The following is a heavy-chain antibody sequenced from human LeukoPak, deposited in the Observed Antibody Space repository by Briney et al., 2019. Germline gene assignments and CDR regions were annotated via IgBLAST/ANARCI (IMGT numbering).Heavy chain of an antibody. CDR1: GFIFRNYG. D-gene: IGHD2-21*01. Sequence: GGSLRLSCVGSGFIFRNYGMSWVRQAPGKGLEWVANIKQDGSEKYYVDSVKGRFTISRDNAKNSLYLQMNSLRAEDTAVYYCARDSVFTLDYWGQGTLVTVSS. V-gene: IGHV3-7*01. CDR3: ARDSVFTLDY. CDR2: IKQDGSEK. J-gene: IGHJ4*02.